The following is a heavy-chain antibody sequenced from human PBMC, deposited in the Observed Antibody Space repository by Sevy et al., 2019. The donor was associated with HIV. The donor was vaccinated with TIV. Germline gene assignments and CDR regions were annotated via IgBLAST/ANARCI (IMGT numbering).Heavy chain of an antibody. V-gene: IGHV1-69*10. Sequence: ASLKVSCKASGGTFSSYAISWVRQAPGQGLEWMGGIIPILGIANYAQKFQGRVTITADKSTSTAYMELSSLRSEDTAVYYCARTALEEYNWNYFDYWGQGTLVTVSS. D-gene: IGHD1-20*01. CDR1: GGTFSSYA. CDR3: ARTALEEYNWNYFDY. J-gene: IGHJ4*02. CDR2: IIPILGIA.